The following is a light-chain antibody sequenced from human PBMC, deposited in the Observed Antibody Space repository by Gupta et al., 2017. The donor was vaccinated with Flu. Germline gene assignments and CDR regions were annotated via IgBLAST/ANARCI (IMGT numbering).Light chain of an antibody. CDR2: LGS. J-gene: IGKJ2*01. CDR3: RQSLQTPYT. CDR1: QSLVHSSGYIY. Sequence: VSAGEPASSSCRCSQSLVHSSGYIYLAWYLQKPGQSPQLLIYLGSNRASGVPDRFSVSGSGTDFTLKISTVEAEDVGVYYCRQSLQTPYTFGQGTKLQIK. V-gene: IGKV2-28*01.